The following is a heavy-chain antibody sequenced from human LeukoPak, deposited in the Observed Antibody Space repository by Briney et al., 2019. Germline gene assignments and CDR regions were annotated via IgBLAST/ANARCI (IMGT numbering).Heavy chain of an antibody. CDR1: GFTFSSYA. CDR3: ANNERRWELTPGPVVY. CDR2: ISGSGGST. Sequence: PGGSLRLSCAASGFTFSSYAMSWVRQAPGKGLEWVSAISGSGGSTYYADSVKGRFTISRDNSKNTLYLQMNSLRAEDTAVYYCANNERRWELTPGPVVYWGQGTLVTVSS. J-gene: IGHJ4*02. D-gene: IGHD1-26*01. V-gene: IGHV3-23*01.